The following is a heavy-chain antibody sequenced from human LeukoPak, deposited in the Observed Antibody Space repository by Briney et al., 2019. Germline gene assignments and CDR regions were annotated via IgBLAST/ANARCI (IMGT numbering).Heavy chain of an antibody. CDR2: INPNSGGT. Sequence: ASVKVSCKASGHTFTGYYMHWVRQAPGQGLEWMGWINPNSGGTNYAQKFQGRVTMTRDTSISTAYMELSRLRSDDTAVYYCAREGGRMSYYYDSSGRRAFDIWGQGTMVTVSS. D-gene: IGHD3-22*01. CDR1: GHTFTGYY. J-gene: IGHJ3*02. V-gene: IGHV1-2*02. CDR3: AREGGRMSYYYDSSGRRAFDI.